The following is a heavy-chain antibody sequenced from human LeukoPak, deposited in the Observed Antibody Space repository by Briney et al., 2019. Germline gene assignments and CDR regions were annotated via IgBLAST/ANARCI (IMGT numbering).Heavy chain of an antibody. D-gene: IGHD2-15*01. J-gene: IGHJ4*02. V-gene: IGHV4-61*02. Sequence: SETLSLTCAVSGGSISSGGYSWSWIRQPAGKGLEWIGRIYTSGSTNYNPSLKSRVTMSVDTSKNQFSLKLSSVTAADTAVYYCASGGSDDYWGQGTLVTVSS. CDR1: GGSISSGGYS. CDR3: ASGGSDDY. CDR2: IYTSGST.